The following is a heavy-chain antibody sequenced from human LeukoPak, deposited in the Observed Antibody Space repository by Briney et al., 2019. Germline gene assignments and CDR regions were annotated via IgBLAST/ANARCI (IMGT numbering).Heavy chain of an antibody. D-gene: IGHD3-10*01. J-gene: IGHJ6*03. Sequence: GGSLRLSCAASGFTFSSYWMHWVRQAPGKGLVWVSRINSDGSSTSYADSVKGRFTISRDNAKNTLYLQMNSLRAADTAVYYCARDSDYYQRYYYYYYMDVWGKGTTVTVSS. V-gene: IGHV3-74*01. CDR1: GFTFSSYW. CDR3: ARDSDYYQRYYYYYYMDV. CDR2: INSDGSST.